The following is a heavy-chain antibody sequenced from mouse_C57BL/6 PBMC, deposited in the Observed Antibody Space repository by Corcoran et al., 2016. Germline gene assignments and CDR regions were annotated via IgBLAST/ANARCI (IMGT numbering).Heavy chain of an antibody. CDR1: GYTFTDYY. V-gene: IGHV1-76*01. Sequence: QVQLKQSGAELVRPGASVKLSCKASGYTFTDYYINWVKQRPGQGLEWIARIYPGSGNTYYNEKFKGKATLTAEKSSSTAYMQLSSLTSEDSAVHFCARGIYYGNYFDYWGQGTTLTVSS. D-gene: IGHD2-1*01. J-gene: IGHJ2*01. CDR3: ARGIYYGNYFDY. CDR2: IYPGSGNT.